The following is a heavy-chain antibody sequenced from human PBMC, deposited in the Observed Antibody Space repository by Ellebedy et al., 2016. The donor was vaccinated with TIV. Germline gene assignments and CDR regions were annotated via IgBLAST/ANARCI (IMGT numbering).Heavy chain of an antibody. Sequence: AASVKVSCKASGYTFTSYDINWVRQAPGQGLEWMGWISAYNGNTNYAQKLQGRVTMTTDTSTSTAYMELRSLRSDDTAVYYCARGGGGSSWYSATWFDPWGQGTLVTVSS. D-gene: IGHD6-13*01. CDR1: GYTFTSYD. CDR3: ARGGGGSSWYSATWFDP. V-gene: IGHV1-18*01. J-gene: IGHJ5*02. CDR2: ISAYNGNT.